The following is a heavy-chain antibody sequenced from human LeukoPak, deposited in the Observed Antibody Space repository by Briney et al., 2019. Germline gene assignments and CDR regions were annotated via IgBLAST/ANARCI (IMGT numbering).Heavy chain of an antibody. CDR3: ARDQKRGMSWELLRAQTYDAFDI. CDR1: GGSFSGYY. CDR2: INHSGST. Sequence: SETLSLTCNVYGGSFSGYYWTWIRQPPGKGLEWIGEINHSGSTNYNPSLKSRVTMSVDTSKNQFSLKLSSVTAADTAVYYCARDQKRGMSWELLRAQTYDAFDIWGQGTMVTVSS. J-gene: IGHJ3*02. V-gene: IGHV4-34*01. D-gene: IGHD1-26*01.